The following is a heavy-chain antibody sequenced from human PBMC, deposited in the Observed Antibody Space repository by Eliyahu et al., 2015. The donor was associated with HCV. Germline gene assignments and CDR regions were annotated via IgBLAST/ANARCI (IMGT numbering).Heavy chain of an antibody. V-gene: IGHV4-34*01. J-gene: IGHJ4*02. CDR1: GWSFSGYY. Sequence: QVQLQQWGAGLLKPSETLSLTCAVYGWSFSGYYWSWIRQPPGKGLEWIGEINXSGSTNYNPSLKSRVTISVDTSKNQFSLKLSSVTAADTAVYYCARADRRTGAGYWGQGTLVTVSS. CDR2: INXSGST. CDR3: ARADRRTGAGY. D-gene: IGHD3-10*01.